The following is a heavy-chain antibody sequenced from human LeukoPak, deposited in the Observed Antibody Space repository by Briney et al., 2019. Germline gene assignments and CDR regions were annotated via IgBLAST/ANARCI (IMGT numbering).Heavy chain of an antibody. J-gene: IGHJ4*02. CDR1: GYTFTSYG. Sequence: ASVKVSCKASGYTFTSYGISWARQAPGQGLEWMGWIIAYNGNTNYAQKLQGRVTMTTDTSTSTAYMELRSLRSDDTAVYYCARRYGSGRFGWNDIFDYWGQGTLVTVSS. CDR3: ARRYGSGRFGWNDIFDY. CDR2: IIAYNGNT. D-gene: IGHD3-10*01. V-gene: IGHV1-18*01.